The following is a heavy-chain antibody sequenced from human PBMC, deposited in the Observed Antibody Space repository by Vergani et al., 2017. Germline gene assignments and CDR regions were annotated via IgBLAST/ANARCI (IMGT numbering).Heavy chain of an antibody. CDR1: GGTFSSYA. CDR3: ARERSMSSRLYGGGDAVYM. CDR2: IIPILGIA. V-gene: IGHV1-69*04. D-gene: IGHD6-13*01. Sequence: QVQLVQSGAEVKKPGSSVNVSCKASGGTFSSYAISWVRQAPGQGLEWRGRIIPILGIAHDAQKIQGRVTSTADKSTSTAYMELSSLRAEDTAVYYCARERSMSSRLYGGGDAVYMWGEGRMVTV. J-gene: IGHJ3*02.